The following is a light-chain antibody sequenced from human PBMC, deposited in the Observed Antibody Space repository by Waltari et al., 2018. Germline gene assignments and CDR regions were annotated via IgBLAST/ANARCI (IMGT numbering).Light chain of an antibody. CDR3: QHYYNFPWT. CDR2: GAS. CDR1: QGISTY. Sequence: VIWMTQSPSLLSESPGDRVTITCRMSQGISTYLAWYQQKPGRAPDLLIYGASILHSGVPSRFSGSGSGTDFTLTISSLQSEDVATYYCQHYYNFPWTFGQGTKVEIK. J-gene: IGKJ1*01. V-gene: IGKV1D-8*03.